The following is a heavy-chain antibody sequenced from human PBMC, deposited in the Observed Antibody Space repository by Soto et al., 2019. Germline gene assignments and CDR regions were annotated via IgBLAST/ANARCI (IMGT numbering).Heavy chain of an antibody. Sequence: SETLSLTCTVSGGSISSSSYYWGWIRQPPGKGLEWIGSIYYSGSTYYNPSLKSRVTISVDTSKNQFSLKLSSVTAADTAVYYCARQGLSTLWFGELLMPYFDYWGQGTLVTVSS. J-gene: IGHJ4*02. V-gene: IGHV4-39*01. CDR3: ARQGLSTLWFGELLMPYFDY. CDR1: GGSISSSSYY. D-gene: IGHD3-10*01. CDR2: IYYSGST.